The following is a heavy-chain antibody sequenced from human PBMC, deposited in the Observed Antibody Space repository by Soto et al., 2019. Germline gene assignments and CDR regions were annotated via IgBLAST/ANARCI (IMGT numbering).Heavy chain of an antibody. J-gene: IGHJ4*02. V-gene: IGHV4-39*01. CDR2: IYYSGST. Sequence: QLQLQESGPGLVKPSETLSLTCTVSGGSISSSSYYWGWIRQPPGKGLEWIGSIYYSGSTYYNPSLKSRVTISVDTSKNQFSLKLSSVTAADTAVYYCARQTTKIHVYFDYWGQGTLVTVSS. CDR1: GGSISSSSYY. CDR3: ARQTTKIHVYFDY. D-gene: IGHD1-7*01.